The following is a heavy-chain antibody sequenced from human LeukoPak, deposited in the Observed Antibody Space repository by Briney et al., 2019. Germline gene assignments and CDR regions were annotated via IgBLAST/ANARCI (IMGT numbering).Heavy chain of an antibody. Sequence: SETLSLTCAVYGGSFSGYYWSWIRQPPGKGLEWIGEINHSGSTNYNPSLKSQVTISVDTSKNQFSLKLSSVTAADTAVYYCARGVAAQILNWFDPWGQGTLVTVSS. D-gene: IGHD6-6*01. V-gene: IGHV4-34*01. CDR2: INHSGST. CDR3: ARGVAAQILNWFDP. CDR1: GGSFSGYY. J-gene: IGHJ5*02.